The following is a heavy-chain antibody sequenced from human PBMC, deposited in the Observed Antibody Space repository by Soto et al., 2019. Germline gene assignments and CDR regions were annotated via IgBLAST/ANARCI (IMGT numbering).Heavy chain of an antibody. V-gene: IGHV3-23*01. Sequence: EVQLLESGGGLVQPGETLRLSCAASGFTFSSYAMNWVRQAPGKGPEWVSFISGAGDSTYYADSVKGRFTISRDNSRNTLYLQMNSLRAEDTAIYYCAKRAGDGYLDYWGQGPLVSVSS. CDR3: AKRAGDGYLDY. D-gene: IGHD4-17*01. CDR1: GFTFSSYA. CDR2: ISGAGDST. J-gene: IGHJ4*02.